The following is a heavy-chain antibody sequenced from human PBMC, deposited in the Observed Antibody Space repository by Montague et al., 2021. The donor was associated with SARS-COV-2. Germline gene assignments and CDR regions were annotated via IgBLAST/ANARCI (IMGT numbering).Heavy chain of an antibody. Sequence: TLSLTCTVSGGSISSGGYYWSWIRQHPGKGPEWIGYIYYSGSTYYNPSLKSRVTISVDTSKNQFSLKLSSVTVADTAVYYCARYCMVASRAPFAVDYWGQGTLVTVSS. D-gene: IGHD5-12*01. J-gene: IGHJ4*02. V-gene: IGHV4-31*03. CDR3: ARYCMVASRAPFAVDY. CDR2: IYYSGST. CDR1: GGSISSGGYY.